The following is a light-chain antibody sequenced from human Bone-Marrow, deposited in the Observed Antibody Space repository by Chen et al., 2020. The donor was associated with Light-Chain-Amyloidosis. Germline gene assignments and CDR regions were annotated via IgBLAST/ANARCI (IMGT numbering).Light chain of an antibody. Sequence: EIVLTQSPGTLSLSPGEGANLACRASQTISRNDLTWYQQKFGQAPRLLIYGSSSRATGIPDRFTGSGSGTDFTLTINRLEPEDFARDYCQQYGTSPLTFGGGTKVEIK. CDR1: QTISRND. V-gene: IGKV3-20*01. CDR3: QQYGTSPLT. J-gene: IGKJ4*01. CDR2: GSS.